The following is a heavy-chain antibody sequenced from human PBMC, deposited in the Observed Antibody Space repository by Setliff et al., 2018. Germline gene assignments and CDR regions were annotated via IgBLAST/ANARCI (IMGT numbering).Heavy chain of an antibody. Sequence: SETLSLTCNVSGASVSSHYWDWIRQPPGKGLEWIGFISYSGITTYNVSLKSRVSISVGTSKNQLSLTLSSVTAAATAVYYCVREGYSEYFQDWGRGTLVTVSS. J-gene: IGHJ1*01. V-gene: IGHV4-59*02. CDR2: ISYSGIT. CDR1: GASVSSHY. D-gene: IGHD1-1*01. CDR3: VREGYSEYFQD.